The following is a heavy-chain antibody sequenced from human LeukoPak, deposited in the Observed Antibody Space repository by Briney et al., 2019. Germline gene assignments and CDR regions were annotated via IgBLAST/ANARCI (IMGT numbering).Heavy chain of an antibody. CDR2: INSDGSST. CDR1: GFTFSSYW. Sequence: GGSLRLSCAASGFTFSSYWMHWVRQAPGKGLVWVSRINSDGSSTSYADSVKGRFTISRDNAKNTLYLQMNSLRAEDTAVYYCASYSYVTYGMDVWGQGTTVTVSS. V-gene: IGHV3-74*01. D-gene: IGHD5-18*01. CDR3: ASYSYVTYGMDV. J-gene: IGHJ6*02.